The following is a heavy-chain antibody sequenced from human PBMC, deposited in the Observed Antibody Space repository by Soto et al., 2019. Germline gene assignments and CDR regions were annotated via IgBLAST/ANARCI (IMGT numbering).Heavy chain of an antibody. J-gene: IGHJ6*03. D-gene: IGHD6-13*01. CDR3: AKGGGNSSSWYHYYYYMDV. CDR1: GFTFDDYA. Sequence: PGGSLRLSCAASGFTFDDYAMHWVRQAPGKGLEWVSGISWNSGSIGYADSVKGRFTISRDNAKNSLYLQMNSLRAEDTALYYCAKGGGNSSSWYHYYYYMDVWGKGTTVTVSS. V-gene: IGHV3-9*01. CDR2: ISWNSGSI.